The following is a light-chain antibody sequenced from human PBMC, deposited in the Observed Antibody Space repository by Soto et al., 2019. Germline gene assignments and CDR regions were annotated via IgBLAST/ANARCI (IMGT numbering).Light chain of an antibody. V-gene: IGKV1-39*01. J-gene: IGKJ5*01. CDR3: QQSYSTPIT. CDR1: QSISSY. CDR2: AAS. Sequence: DIQMTQSPSSLSASVGRRFTITCRASQSISSYLNWYQQKPGKAPKLLIYAASSLQSGVPSRFSGSGYGTDFNLTISSLQTEDFATYYCQQSYSTPITFGQGTRLEIK.